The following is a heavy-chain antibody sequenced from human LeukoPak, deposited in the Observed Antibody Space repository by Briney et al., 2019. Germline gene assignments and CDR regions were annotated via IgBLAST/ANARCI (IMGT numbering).Heavy chain of an antibody. D-gene: IGHD3-22*01. V-gene: IGHV4-61*01. Sequence: SETLSLTCTVSGGSISSSNYYWGCIRQPPGKGLEWIGYIYYSGSTNYNPSLKSRVTISVDTSKNQFSLKLSSVTAADTAVYYCARDNFGPGDSSGYLNAFDIWGQGTMVTVSS. CDR1: GGSISSSNYY. J-gene: IGHJ3*02. CDR2: IYYSGST. CDR3: ARDNFGPGDSSGYLNAFDI.